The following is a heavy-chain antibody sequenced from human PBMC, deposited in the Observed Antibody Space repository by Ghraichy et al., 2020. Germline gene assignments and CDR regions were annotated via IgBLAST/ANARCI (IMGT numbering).Heavy chain of an antibody. D-gene: IGHD1-26*01. CDR3: ARHGGSGSYLDYFDY. CDR2: IYYSGST. Sequence: SETLSLTCTVSGGSISSSSYYWGWIRQPPGKGLEWIGSIYYSGSTYYNPSLKSRVTISVDTSKNQFSLKLSSVTAAYTAVYYCARHGGSGSYLDYFDYWGQGTLVTVAS. CDR1: GGSISSSSYY. V-gene: IGHV4-39*01. J-gene: IGHJ4*02.